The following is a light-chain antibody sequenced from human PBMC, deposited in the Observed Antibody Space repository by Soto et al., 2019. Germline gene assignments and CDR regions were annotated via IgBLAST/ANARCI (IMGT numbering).Light chain of an antibody. CDR3: QQRSNWPPTWT. V-gene: IGKV3-11*01. CDR1: QSVSSY. J-gene: IGKJ1*01. Sequence: EIVLTQSPATLSLSPGERATLSCRASQSVSSYLAWYQHKPGQAPRLLIYDASNMATGIPARFSGSGSGTDFTLTISSLESEDFAVYYCQQRSNWPPTWTFGQGTKVEIK. CDR2: DAS.